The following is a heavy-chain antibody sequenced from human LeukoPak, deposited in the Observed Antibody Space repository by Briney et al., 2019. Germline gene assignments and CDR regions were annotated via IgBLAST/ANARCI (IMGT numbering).Heavy chain of an antibody. Sequence: ASVKVSCKASGYTFTSYDINWVRQATGQGLEWMGWMNPNSGNTGYAQKFQGRVTMTRNTSISTAYMELSSLRSEDTAVYYCARWDDILTGFKDWGQGTLVTVSS. CDR3: ARWDDILTGFKD. D-gene: IGHD3-9*01. CDR1: GYTFTSYD. J-gene: IGHJ4*02. CDR2: MNPNSGNT. V-gene: IGHV1-8*01.